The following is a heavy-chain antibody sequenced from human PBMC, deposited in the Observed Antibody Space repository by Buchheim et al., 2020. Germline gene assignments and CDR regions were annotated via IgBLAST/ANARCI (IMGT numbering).Heavy chain of an antibody. CDR3: ATYAVVTTKGFEY. CDR1: GNTFSSHW. CDR2: IDPSDPYP. Sequence: EVQLVQSGAEVKKPGESLRISCKGSGNTFSSHWIIWVRQMPGKGLEWMGRIDPSDPYPKYSPSFQGHVTISADKSIGTAYPQWSSLKGSDTAMYYCATYAVVTTKGFEYWGQGTL. D-gene: IGHD2-21*02. J-gene: IGHJ4*02. V-gene: IGHV5-10-1*03.